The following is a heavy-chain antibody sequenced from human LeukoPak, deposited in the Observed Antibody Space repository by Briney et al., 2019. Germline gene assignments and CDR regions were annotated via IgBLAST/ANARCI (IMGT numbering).Heavy chain of an antibody. J-gene: IGHJ4*02. CDR2: IKSKTDGGTT. CDR3: TTEIKLTIFGVVIC. D-gene: IGHD3-3*01. CDR1: GLTFRNYA. Sequence: PGGSLRLSCAASGLTFRNYAMSWVRQAPGKGLEWVGRIKSKTDGGTTDYAAPVKGRFTISRDDSKNTLYLQMNSLKTEDTAVYYCTTEIKLTIFGVVICWGQGTLVTVSS. V-gene: IGHV3-15*01.